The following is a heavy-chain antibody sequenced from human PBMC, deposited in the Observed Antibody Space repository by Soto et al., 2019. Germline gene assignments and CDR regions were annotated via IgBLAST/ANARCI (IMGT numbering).Heavy chain of an antibody. J-gene: IGHJ3*02. D-gene: IGHD2-2*01. CDR1: GYTFTSYG. Sequence: QVQLVQSGAEVKKPGASVKVSCKASGYTFTSYGISWVRQAPGQGLEWMGWISAYNGNTNYAQKLQGRVTMTTDTSTSTAYMGLRSLRSDDTAVYYCARETPIDIVVVPAAIKNAFDIWGQGTMVTVSS. V-gene: IGHV1-18*01. CDR2: ISAYNGNT. CDR3: ARETPIDIVVVPAAIKNAFDI.